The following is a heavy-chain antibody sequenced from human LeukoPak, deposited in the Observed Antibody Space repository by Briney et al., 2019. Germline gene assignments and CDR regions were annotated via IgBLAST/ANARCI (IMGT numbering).Heavy chain of an antibody. CDR3: ARSRATVTTLDY. J-gene: IGHJ4*02. V-gene: IGHV4-31*03. D-gene: IGHD4-17*01. CDR1: GRSISSGGYY. CDR2: IYYSGST. Sequence: SQTLSLTCTVSGRSISSGGYYWSWIRQHPGKGLEWIGYIYYSGSTYYNPSLKSRVTISVDTSKNQFSLKLSSVTAADTAVYYCARSRATVTTLDYWGQGTLVTVSS.